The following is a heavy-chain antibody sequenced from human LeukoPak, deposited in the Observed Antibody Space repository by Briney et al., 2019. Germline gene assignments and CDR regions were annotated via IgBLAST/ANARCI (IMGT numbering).Heavy chain of an antibody. V-gene: IGHV1-2*02. CDR2: INPYSGGT. CDR1: PYTFTDYY. J-gene: IGHJ4*02. D-gene: IGHD6-19*01. CDR3: ARDASASGWYYFDY. Sequence: ASVTVSCTPSPYTFTDYYMHWVRHAPGQGLEWMGWINPYSGGTDSAQTFQGRVTMTRDTSINTAYMELSRLRSDDTAVYYCARDASASGWYYFDYWGQGTLVTVSS.